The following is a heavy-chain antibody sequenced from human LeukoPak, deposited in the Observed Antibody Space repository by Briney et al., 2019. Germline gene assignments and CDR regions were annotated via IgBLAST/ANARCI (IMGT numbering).Heavy chain of an antibody. J-gene: IGHJ4*02. Sequence: GGSLRLSCAASGFTFTSYPMGWVRQAPGKGLEWVSSTSRSGDDTYYADSVRGRFTISRDNSKNTLYLQMNSLRAEDTAIYYCAKDQLLGWGQGTQVTVSS. CDR2: TSRSGDDT. CDR3: AKDQLLG. V-gene: IGHV3-23*01. D-gene: IGHD3-10*01. CDR1: GFTFTSYP.